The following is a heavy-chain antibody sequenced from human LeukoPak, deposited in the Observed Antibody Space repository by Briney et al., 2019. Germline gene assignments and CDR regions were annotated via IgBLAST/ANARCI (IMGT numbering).Heavy chain of an antibody. V-gene: IGHV4-39*07. J-gene: IGHJ4*02. CDR3: ARDQFPRGYSGYDPRGVADY. CDR2: IYYSGST. CDR1: GGSISSSSYY. D-gene: IGHD5-12*01. Sequence: PSETLSLTCTVSGGSISSSSYYWGWIRQPPGKGLEWIGSIYYSGSTYYNPSLKSRVTISVDTSKNQFSLKLSSVTAADTAVYYCARDQFPRGYSGYDPRGVADYWGQGTLVTVSS.